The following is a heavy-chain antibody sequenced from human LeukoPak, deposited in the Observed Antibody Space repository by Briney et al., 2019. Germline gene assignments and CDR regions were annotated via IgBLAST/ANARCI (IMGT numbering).Heavy chain of an antibody. D-gene: IGHD7-27*01. J-gene: IGHJ2*01. CDR3: ATGPWGTGWYFDL. CDR2: FDPEDGET. V-gene: IGHV1-24*01. CDR1: GYTLTELS. Sequence: GASVKVSCKVSGYTLTELSMHWVRQAPGKGLVWMGGFDPEDGETIYAQKFQGRVTMTEDTSTDTAYMELSSLRSEDTAVYYCATGPWGTGWYFDLWGRGTLVTVSS.